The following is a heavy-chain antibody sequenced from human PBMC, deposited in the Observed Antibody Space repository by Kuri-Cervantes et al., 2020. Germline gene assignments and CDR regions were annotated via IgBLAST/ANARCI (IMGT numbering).Heavy chain of an antibody. CDR3: ARSTNFDCSGGRCVRGWFDP. CDR1: GFTFSSYA. V-gene: IGHV3-30*14. CDR2: ISYDGSNK. Sequence: GESLKISCAASGFTFSSYAMHWVRQAPGKGLEWVAVISYDGSNKYYADSVKGRFTISRDNSKNTLYLQMNSLRAEDTAVYYCARSTNFDCSGGRCVRGWFDPWGQGTLVTVSS. D-gene: IGHD2-15*01. J-gene: IGHJ5*02.